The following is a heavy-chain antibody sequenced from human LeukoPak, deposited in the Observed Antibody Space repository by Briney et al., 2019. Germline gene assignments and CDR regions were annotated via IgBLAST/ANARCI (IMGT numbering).Heavy chain of an antibody. J-gene: IGHJ3*02. D-gene: IGHD1-1*01. CDR2: IIGCGHST. CDR3: AKVQNRYTYNTGAFDI. Sequence: PGGSLRLSCAASEFTFSSYAMSWVRQAPGKGLEWVSIIIGCGHSTFYTVSVKGRFAISRDNPKNTLDLRMNSLGAEDTAVYYCAKVQNRYTYNTGAFDIWGQGTMVTVSS. V-gene: IGHV3-23*01. CDR1: EFTFSSYA.